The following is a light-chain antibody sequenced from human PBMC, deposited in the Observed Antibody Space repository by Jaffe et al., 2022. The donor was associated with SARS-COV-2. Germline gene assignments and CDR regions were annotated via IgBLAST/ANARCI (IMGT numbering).Light chain of an antibody. J-gene: IGKJ1*01. CDR3: HQYKSYWT. CDR1: QNIGPW. CDR2: KAS. V-gene: IGKV1-5*03. Sequence: DIQVTQFPPTLSASVGDTVTITCRASQNIGPWLAWYQQKPGKAPKLLIYKASTLKSGVRSRFSGSGSGTEFSLTISSLQPDDSATYYCHQYKSYWTFGQGTKVEIK.